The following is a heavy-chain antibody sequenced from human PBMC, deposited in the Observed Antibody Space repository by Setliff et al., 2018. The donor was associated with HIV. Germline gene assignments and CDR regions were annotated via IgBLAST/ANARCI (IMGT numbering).Heavy chain of an antibody. Sequence: GASVKVSCKASGYTFTNNGINWVRQAPGQGLEWMGWISGDNGNTNYAQKFQGRVTMTTVTSTSTAYMELRSLRSDDTAVYYCARLSIPAYYYMDVWGKGTTVTVSS. CDR2: ISGDNGNT. CDR3: ARLSIPAYYYMDV. J-gene: IGHJ6*03. D-gene: IGHD2-21*01. V-gene: IGHV1-18*01. CDR1: GYTFTNNG.